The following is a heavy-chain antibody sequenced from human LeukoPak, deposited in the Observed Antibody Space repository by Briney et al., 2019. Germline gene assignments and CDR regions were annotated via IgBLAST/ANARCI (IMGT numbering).Heavy chain of an antibody. CDR3: AKDYDILTGGFDY. Sequence: GGSLRLSCEASGLNFSNFGMSWVRQAPGKGLEWVSAISGSGGSTYYADSVKGRFTISRDNSKNTLYLQMNSLRAEDTAVYYCAKDYDILTGGFDYWGQGTLVTVSS. CDR1: GLNFSNFG. J-gene: IGHJ4*02. D-gene: IGHD3-9*01. CDR2: ISGSGGST. V-gene: IGHV3-23*01.